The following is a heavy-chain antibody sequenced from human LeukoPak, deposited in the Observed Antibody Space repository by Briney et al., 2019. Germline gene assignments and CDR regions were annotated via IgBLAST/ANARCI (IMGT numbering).Heavy chain of an antibody. D-gene: IGHD1-26*01. V-gene: IGHV3-23*01. CDR1: GFTFSSIA. CDR3: AKDSSGAQPVDASDI. Sequence: SGGSLRLSCAASGFTFSSIAMSWVRQAPDKGLEWVSTISGSGGGTYYADSVKGRFTISRDDSKNTLYLQMNSLRADDTAVYYCAKDSSGAQPVDASDIWGQGTMVTVSS. CDR2: ISGSGGGT. J-gene: IGHJ3*02.